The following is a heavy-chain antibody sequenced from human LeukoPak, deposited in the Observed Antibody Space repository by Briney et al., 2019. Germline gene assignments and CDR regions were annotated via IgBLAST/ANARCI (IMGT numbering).Heavy chain of an antibody. CDR3: ARSYCSSTSCYIGHYYSYMDV. V-gene: IGHV4-61*02. CDR1: GGSISSGSFY. CDR2: IYTSGST. J-gene: IGHJ6*03. D-gene: IGHD2-2*02. Sequence: SETLSLTCTVSGGSISSGSFYWNWIRQPAGKGLEWIGRIYTSGSTNYNPSLKSRVTISVDTSKNQFSLKLSSVTAADTAVYYCARSYCSSTSCYIGHYYSYMDVWGKGTTVTVSS.